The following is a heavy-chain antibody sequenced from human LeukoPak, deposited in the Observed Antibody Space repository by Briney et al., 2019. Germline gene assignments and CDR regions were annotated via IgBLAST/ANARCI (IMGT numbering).Heavy chain of an antibody. CDR3: AKPIYNSGWYDH. D-gene: IGHD6-19*01. V-gene: IGHV3-33*06. J-gene: IGHJ5*02. CDR2: IWEDGSNI. CDR1: GFSFSPYG. Sequence: GGSLRLSCAASGFSFSPYGMHWVRQAPGKGLEWVAAIWEDGSNIHYADAVKGRFTISRDNSKNTLYLQMNSLRAEDTALYYCAKPIYNSGWYDHWGQGTLVTVAS.